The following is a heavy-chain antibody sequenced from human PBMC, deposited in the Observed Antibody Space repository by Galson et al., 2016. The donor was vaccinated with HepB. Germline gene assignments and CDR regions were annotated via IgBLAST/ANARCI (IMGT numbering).Heavy chain of an antibody. V-gene: IGHV1-18*01. CDR3: ARSACSGGSCYSFQSSDY. Sequence: SVKVSCKASGYTFSMYGITWVRQAPGQGFEWMGWISGHSGDTEYAQKIQGRVTMSTDTSTSTAYMELKRLRFDDTAVYYCARSACSGGSCYSFQSSDYWGQGTLVTVSS. CDR2: ISGHSGDT. D-gene: IGHD2-15*01. J-gene: IGHJ4*02. CDR1: GYTFSMYG.